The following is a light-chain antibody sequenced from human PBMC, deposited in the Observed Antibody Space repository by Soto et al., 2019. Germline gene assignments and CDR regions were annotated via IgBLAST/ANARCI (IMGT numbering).Light chain of an antibody. CDR2: HVS. Sequence: QSALTQPASVSGSPGQSITISCTGTSSDVGVYNYVSWYQQHPAKVPKLMIYHVSNRPSGVSDRFSGSKSGNTASLTISGLQAEDEGDYYCYSYTTSSTYVFGTGTQLTVL. J-gene: IGLJ1*01. V-gene: IGLV2-14*01. CDR3: YSYTTSSTYV. CDR1: SSDVGVYNY.